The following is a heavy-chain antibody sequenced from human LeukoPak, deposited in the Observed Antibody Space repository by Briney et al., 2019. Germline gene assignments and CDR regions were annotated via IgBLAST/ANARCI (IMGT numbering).Heavy chain of an antibody. CDR3: ARDGSAYDCWSGYWMDFDY. D-gene: IGHD3-3*01. J-gene: IGHJ4*02. Sequence: ASVKVSCKASGYTFTSYYMHWVRQAPGQGLEWMGIINPSGGSTSYAQKFQGRVTMTRDTSTSTVYMEPSSLRSEDTAVYYCARDGSAYDCWSGYWMDFDYWGQRTMVTVSS. CDR1: GYTFTSYY. CDR2: INPSGGST. V-gene: IGHV1-46*03.